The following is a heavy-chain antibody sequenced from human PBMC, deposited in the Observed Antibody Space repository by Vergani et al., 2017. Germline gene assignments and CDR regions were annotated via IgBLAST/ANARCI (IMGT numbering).Heavy chain of an antibody. CDR1: GFTFIMHA. CDR2: LSASDRRT. J-gene: IGHJ3*02. V-gene: IGHV3-23*01. D-gene: IGHD6-19*01. CDR3: AKVGRSEVAGTFCAFDI. Sequence: EVQLLESGGDLVQPGGSLRLSCAASGFTFIMHAMSWVRQAPGKGLEWVSTLSASDRRTHYADSVKGRFTISRDISKNTLFLHMNSLRPEDTAVYYCAKVGRSEVAGTFCAFDIGGQGTMVTVSS.